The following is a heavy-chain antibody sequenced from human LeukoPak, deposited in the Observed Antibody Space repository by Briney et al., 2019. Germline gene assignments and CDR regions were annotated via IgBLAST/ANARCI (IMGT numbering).Heavy chain of an antibody. CDR3: ARDLSYSSSSGVFDY. D-gene: IGHD6-6*01. V-gene: IGHV3-30*04. J-gene: IGHJ4*02. CDR1: GFTFSSYA. Sequence: PGGSLRLSCAASGFTFSSYAMHGVRQAPGKGRECGSVISYDGSNKYYADSVKGRFTISRDNSKNTLYLQMNSLRAEDTAVYYCARDLSYSSSSGVFDYWGQGTLVSVSS. CDR2: ISYDGSNK.